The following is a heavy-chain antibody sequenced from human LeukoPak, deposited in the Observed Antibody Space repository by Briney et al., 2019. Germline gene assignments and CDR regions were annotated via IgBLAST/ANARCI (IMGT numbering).Heavy chain of an antibody. CDR2: ISSNGGST. V-gene: IGHV3-64*01. D-gene: IGHD1-26*01. CDR3: AIKLSGSYSPTGYFQH. CDR1: GFTFSSYA. Sequence: GGSLRLSCAASGFTFSSYAMHWVRQAPGKGLEYVSAISSNGGSTYYANSVKGRFTISRDNSKNTLYLQMGSLRAEDMAVYYCAIKLSGSYSPTGYFQHWGQGTLVTVSS. J-gene: IGHJ1*01.